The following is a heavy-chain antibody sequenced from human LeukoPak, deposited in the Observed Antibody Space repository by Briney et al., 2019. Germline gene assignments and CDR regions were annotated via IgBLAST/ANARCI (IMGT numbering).Heavy chain of an antibody. CDR3: ARAPRSIRYYYYGMDV. J-gene: IGHJ6*04. V-gene: IGHV4-34*01. CDR2: INHSGRT. Sequence: SETLSLTCAVYGGSFCGYYWSCMPQPPGQGREWSGEINHSGRTNYNTSLKRRVTTSADTSKNPFSMKLSSVTAADTAVYYCARAPRSIRYYYYGMDVWGKGTTVTVSS. D-gene: IGHD6-6*01. CDR1: GGSFCGYY.